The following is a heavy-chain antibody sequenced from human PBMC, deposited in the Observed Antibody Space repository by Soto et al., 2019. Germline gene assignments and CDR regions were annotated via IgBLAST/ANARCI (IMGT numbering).Heavy chain of an antibody. V-gene: IGHV2-5*01. CDR2: IYWHDDK. D-gene: IGHD6-13*01. CDR1: GFSLSTTGVG. J-gene: IGHJ4*02. CDR3: AHRGGAAVGLYYFDY. Sequence: SGPYAGEPTQTLTLTCTFSGFSLSTTGVGVGWIRQPPGKALEWLALIYWHDDKRYSPSLKSRLTITKDASKNQVVLTMTDVDPVDTATYYCAHRGGAAVGLYYFDYWGPGTLVTVSS.